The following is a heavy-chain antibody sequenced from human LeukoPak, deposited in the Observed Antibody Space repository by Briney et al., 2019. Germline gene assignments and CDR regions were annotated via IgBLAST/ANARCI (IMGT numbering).Heavy chain of an antibody. V-gene: IGHV3-15*01. CDR1: GFTFSNAW. J-gene: IGHJ4*02. CDR3: TTGPYDYGSGTYYH. Sequence: GGSLRLSCAASGFTFSNAWMSWVRQAPGKGLEWVGRIKSKTDGGTTDYAAPVKGRFTISRDDSKNTLYVQMSSLKTEDTAVYYCTTGPYDYGSGTYYHWGQGTLVTVSS. D-gene: IGHD3-10*01. CDR2: IKSKTDGGTT.